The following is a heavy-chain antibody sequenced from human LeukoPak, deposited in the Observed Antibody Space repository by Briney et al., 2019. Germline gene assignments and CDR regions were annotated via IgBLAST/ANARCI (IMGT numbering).Heavy chain of an antibody. D-gene: IGHD3-22*01. CDR3: ALSRGGYYDSRSPSWAFDI. CDR2: IYNSGST. CDR1: GGSISSYY. Sequence: SETLSLTCTVSGGSISSYYWSWIRQPPGKGLEWIGYIYNSGSTNYNPSLKSRVTMSGDTSKNQFSLKLSSVTAADTAVYYCALSRGGYYDSRSPSWAFDIWGQGTMVTVSS. V-gene: IGHV4-59*01. J-gene: IGHJ3*02.